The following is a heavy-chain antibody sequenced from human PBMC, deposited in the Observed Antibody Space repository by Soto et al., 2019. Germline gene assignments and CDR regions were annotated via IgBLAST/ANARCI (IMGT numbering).Heavy chain of an antibody. Sequence: QMQLVQSGPEVKKPGTSVKVSCKASGFTFPSSAVQWVRQARGQRLEWIARIVVGSGNTNYAQKFQERLTISRDMSTITAYMEPSSPRSEDTAVYYFAAVTNDYDTSGTYFDYWGQGTLVTVSS. CDR1: GFTFPSSA. J-gene: IGHJ4*02. CDR3: AAVTNDYDTSGTYFDY. V-gene: IGHV1-58*01. CDR2: IVVGSGNT. D-gene: IGHD3-22*01.